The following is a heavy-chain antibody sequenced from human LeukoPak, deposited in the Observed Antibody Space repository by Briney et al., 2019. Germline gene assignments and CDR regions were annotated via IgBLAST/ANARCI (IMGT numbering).Heavy chain of an antibody. J-gene: IGHJ6*02. CDR2: ISPSGSSI. CDR1: GFTFRDHY. Sequence: KAGGSLRLSCAASGFTFRDHYMSWIRQAPGKGLEWISYISPSGSSIYYADSVKGRFTISRDNAKNSLNLQMNSLRAEDTAMYYCARGHYGMDVWGQGTTVTVSS. V-gene: IGHV3-11*01. CDR3: ARGHYGMDV.